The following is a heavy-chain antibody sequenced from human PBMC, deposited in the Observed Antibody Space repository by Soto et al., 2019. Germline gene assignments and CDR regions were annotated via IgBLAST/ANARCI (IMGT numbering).Heavy chain of an antibody. Sequence: SETLSLTCTVSGGSISSYYWSWIRQPPGKGLEWIGYMYFRGSTNYNPSLKSRVTISVDKSKNQFSLKLSSVTAADTAVYYCASSSVGATPFGIWGQGTMVTVSS. CDR1: GGSISSYY. CDR3: ASSSVGATPFGI. CDR2: MYFRGST. V-gene: IGHV4-59*12. D-gene: IGHD1-26*01. J-gene: IGHJ3*02.